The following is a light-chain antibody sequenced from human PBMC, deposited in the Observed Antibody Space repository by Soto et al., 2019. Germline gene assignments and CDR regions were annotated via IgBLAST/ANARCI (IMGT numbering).Light chain of an antibody. V-gene: IGKV3-20*01. J-gene: IGKJ1*01. CDR2: GTS. CDR1: QNVGSRY. CDR3: QQYGSSPRM. Sequence: EIVLTQSPGTLSLSPGERATLSCRASQNVGSRYLAWYQQKPGQAPRLLIYGTSNRATGIPDRFSGSGSGTDFSLTISSLEPGDLAVYYCQQYGSSPRMFGQGTKVEIK.